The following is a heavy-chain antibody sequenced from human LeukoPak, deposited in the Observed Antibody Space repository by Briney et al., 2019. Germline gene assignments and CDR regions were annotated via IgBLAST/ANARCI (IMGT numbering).Heavy chain of an antibody. J-gene: IGHJ4*02. CDR1: GFTFDDYA. CDR3: AKAEGG. V-gene: IGHV3-9*01. CDR2: ISWNSGSI. Sequence: GRSLRLSCAASGFTFDDYAMHWVRQAPEKGLEWVSGISWNSGSIGYADSVKGRFTISRDNAKNSLYLQMNSLRAEDTALYYCAKAEGGWGQGTLVTVSS.